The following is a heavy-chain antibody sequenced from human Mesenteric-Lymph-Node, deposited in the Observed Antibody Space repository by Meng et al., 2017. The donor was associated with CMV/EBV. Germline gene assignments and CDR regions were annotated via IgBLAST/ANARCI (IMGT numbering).Heavy chain of an antibody. J-gene: IGHJ4*02. D-gene: IGHD2-2*01. Sequence: GESLKISCAASGFTVSSHYMSWVRQAPGKGLEWVSSISTSSSYIYYADSVKGRFTISRDDAKSSLYLQLNSLRAEDTAVYYCARDFEYQYYYFDYWGQGTLVTVSS. CDR3: ARDFEYQYYYFDY. CDR2: ISTSSSYI. CDR1: GFTVSSHY. V-gene: IGHV3-21*01.